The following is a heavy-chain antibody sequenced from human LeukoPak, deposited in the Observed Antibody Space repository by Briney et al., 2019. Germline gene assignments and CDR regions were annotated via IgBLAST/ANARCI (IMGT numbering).Heavy chain of an antibody. CDR1: GFTFSSYT. D-gene: IGHD6-25*01. J-gene: IGHJ6*03. V-gene: IGHV3-48*02. Sequence: GGSLRLSCAASGFTFSSYTMNWVRQPPGKGLEWVSNIGTSSTTIYYADSVKGRFTISRDNAKNSLYLQMNSLRDDDTAVYYCARFAAGGSYYYYMDVWGKGTTVTVSS. CDR2: IGTSSTTI. CDR3: ARFAAGGSYYYYMDV.